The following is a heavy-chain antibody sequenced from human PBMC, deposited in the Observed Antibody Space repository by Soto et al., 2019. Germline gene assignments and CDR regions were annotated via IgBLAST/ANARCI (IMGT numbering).Heavy chain of an antibody. V-gene: IGHV4-59*08. CDR1: GGPINSYY. CDR2: IYDNGFT. J-gene: IGHJ6*03. Sequence: SETLSLTCTVSGGPINSYYWTWIRQPPGKGLQWIGYIYDNGFTNYNRSLKSRVTISVDTSKKQYSLKLKSVTAADTAVYYCARAWPNYYYDMDVWGKGTTVTVSS. CDR3: ARAWPNYYYDMDV.